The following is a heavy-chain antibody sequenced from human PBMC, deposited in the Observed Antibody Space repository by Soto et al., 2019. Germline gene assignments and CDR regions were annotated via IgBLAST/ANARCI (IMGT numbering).Heavy chain of an antibody. V-gene: IGHV3-30*04. CDR3: AQDRGSCTGGICFYSIYD. CDR1: GSTFSSYA. CDR2: ISYDGSHK. D-gene: IGHD2-8*02. Sequence: GGSLRLSCAASGSTFSSYAMHWVRQAPGKGLEWVAVISYDGSHKDYVDSVKGRFTISRDNSKNTLYLQMNSLRPDDTAVYYCAQDRGSCTGGICFYSIYDWGQGTQVTVYS. J-gene: IGHJ4*02.